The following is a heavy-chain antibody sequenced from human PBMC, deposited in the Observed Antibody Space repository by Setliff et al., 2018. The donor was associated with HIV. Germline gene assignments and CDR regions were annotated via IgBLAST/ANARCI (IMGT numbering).Heavy chain of an antibody. Sequence: SETLSLTCAVSGASISSPNWWTWVRQPPGKGLEWIGEIYQSGTTHYNLSLESRVTISLDKSKNQFSLKLISVTAADTAVYFCARDRTYYDAFDIWGQGTMVTVSS. CDR1: GASISSPNW. CDR3: ARDRTYYDAFDI. V-gene: IGHV4-4*02. CDR2: IYQSGTT. J-gene: IGHJ3*02. D-gene: IGHD3-10*01.